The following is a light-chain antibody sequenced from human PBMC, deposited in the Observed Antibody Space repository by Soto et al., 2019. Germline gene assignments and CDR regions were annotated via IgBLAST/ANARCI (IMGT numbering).Light chain of an antibody. CDR3: SSYTTTNTPRV. Sequence: QSALTQPASVSGSPGQSITISCSGSSSDVGAYDYVSWYQQHPGEAPKLMIYEVTHRPSGVSDRFSGSKSGNTASLTISGLQAEDEAEYYCSSYTTTNTPRVFGTGTKVTVL. CDR2: EVT. CDR1: SSDVGAYDY. V-gene: IGLV2-14*01. J-gene: IGLJ1*01.